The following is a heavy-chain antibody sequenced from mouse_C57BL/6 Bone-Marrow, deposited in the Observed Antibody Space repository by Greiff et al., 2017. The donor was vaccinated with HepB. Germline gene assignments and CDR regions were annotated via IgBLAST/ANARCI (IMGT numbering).Heavy chain of an antibody. J-gene: IGHJ1*03. CDR2: ISDGGSYT. CDR3: ARERALWYHWYFDV. D-gene: IGHD2-1*01. CDR1: GFTFSSYA. Sequence: EVQWVESGGGLVKPGGSLKLSCAASGFTFSSYAMSWVRQTPEKRLEWVATISDGGSYTYYPDNVKGRFTISRDNAKNNLYLQMSHLKSEDTAMYYCARERALWYHWYFDVWGTGTTVTVSS. V-gene: IGHV5-4*01.